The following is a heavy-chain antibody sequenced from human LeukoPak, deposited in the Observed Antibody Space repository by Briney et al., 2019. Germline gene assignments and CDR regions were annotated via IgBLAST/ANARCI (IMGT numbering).Heavy chain of an antibody. D-gene: IGHD6-13*01. CDR2: ISYDGSNK. Sequence: GGSLRLSCAASGFTFSSYAMHWVRQAPGKGLEWVAVISYDGSNKYYADSVKGRFTISRDNSKNTLYLQMNSLRAEDTAVYFCARDSSSLDAFDLWGQGTMVTVSS. CDR1: GFTFSSYA. CDR3: ARDSSSLDAFDL. J-gene: IGHJ3*01. V-gene: IGHV3-30*04.